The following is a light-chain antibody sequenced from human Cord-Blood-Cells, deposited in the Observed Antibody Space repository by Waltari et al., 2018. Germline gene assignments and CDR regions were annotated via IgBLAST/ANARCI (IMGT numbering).Light chain of an antibody. CDR1: RSNIGSNY. Sequence: QSVLTQPPSASGTPGQRDTISCSGSRSNIGSNYVYWYQQLPGTAPNLLIYRNNQRPSGVPDRFSGSKSGTSASLAISGLRSEDEADYYCAAWDDSLSGRVFGGGTKLPVL. CDR3: AAWDDSLSGRV. J-gene: IGLJ3*02. V-gene: IGLV1-47*01. CDR2: RNN.